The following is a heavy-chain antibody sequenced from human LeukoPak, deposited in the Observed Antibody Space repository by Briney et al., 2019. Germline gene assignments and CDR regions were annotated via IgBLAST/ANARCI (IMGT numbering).Heavy chain of an antibody. CDR1: GFTFSSYG. CDR3: ASQSYARFDP. CDR2: ISGSGGST. V-gene: IGHV3-23*01. Sequence: TGGSLRLSCAASGFTFSSYGMSWVRQAPGKGLEWVSAISGSGGSTYYADSVKGRFTISRDNARNSLLLQMNSLRVEDTAVYYCASQSYARFDPWGQGTLVTVSS. D-gene: IGHD3-16*01. J-gene: IGHJ5*02.